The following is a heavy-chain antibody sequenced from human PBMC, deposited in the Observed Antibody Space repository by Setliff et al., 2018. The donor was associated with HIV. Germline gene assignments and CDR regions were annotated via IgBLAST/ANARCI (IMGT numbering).Heavy chain of an antibody. J-gene: IGHJ5*02. D-gene: IGHD4-17*01. CDR3: ARADPFVTERSHDFGGNSGGWFDP. CDR2: IIPIYGTV. V-gene: IGHV1-69*13. Sequence: SVKVSCKASGGTFSRLAISWVRQAPGQGLEWMGGIIPIYGTVNYAQKFQGRVTITADESTTTAYMELSSLRSEDTAVYYCARADPFVTERSHDFGGNSGGWFDPWGQGTLVTAPQ. CDR1: GGTFSRLA.